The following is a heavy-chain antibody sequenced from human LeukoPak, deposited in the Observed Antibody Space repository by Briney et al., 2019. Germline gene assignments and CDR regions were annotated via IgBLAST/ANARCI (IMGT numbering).Heavy chain of an antibody. J-gene: IGHJ4*02. CDR1: GGSLSSSSYY. D-gene: IGHD3-9*01. Sequence: SETLSLTCTVSGGSLSSSSYYWGWVRQPPGKGLEWIGYIYYSGSTYYHPSLKSRLTISLDTSQRQFSLRLSSVTAADTALYYCTRGSYDVLTGYSTLGEYWGQGTLVTVSS. CDR3: TRGSYDVLTGYSTLGEY. V-gene: IGHV4-39*01. CDR2: IYYSGST.